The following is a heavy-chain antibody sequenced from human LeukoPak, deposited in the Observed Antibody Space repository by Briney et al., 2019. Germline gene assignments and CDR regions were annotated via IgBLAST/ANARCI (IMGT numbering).Heavy chain of an antibody. CDR3: AKVAENSSSWYWDPFFDC. V-gene: IGHV3-30*18. CDR2: ISYDGSNK. D-gene: IGHD6-13*01. J-gene: IGHJ4*02. Sequence: GGSLRLSCAASGFTFSSYGMHWVRQAPGKGLEWVAVISYDGSNKYYADSVKGRFTISRDNSKNTLYLQMNSLRAEDTAVYYCAKVAENSSSWYWDPFFDCWGQGTLVTVSS. CDR1: GFTFSSYG.